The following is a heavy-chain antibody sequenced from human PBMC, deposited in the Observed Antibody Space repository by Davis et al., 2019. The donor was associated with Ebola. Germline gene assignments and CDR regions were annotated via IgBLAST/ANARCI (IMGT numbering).Heavy chain of an antibody. J-gene: IGHJ3*02. V-gene: IGHV3-21*01. Sequence: GESLKISCAASGFTFSSYSMNWVRQAPGKGLEWVSSISSSSSYIYYADSVKGRFTISRDNAKNSLYLQMNSLRAEDTAVYYCARLWVTTYAFDIWGQGTMVTVSS. CDR2: ISSSSSYI. CDR3: ARLWVTTYAFDI. CDR1: GFTFSSYS. D-gene: IGHD4-17*01.